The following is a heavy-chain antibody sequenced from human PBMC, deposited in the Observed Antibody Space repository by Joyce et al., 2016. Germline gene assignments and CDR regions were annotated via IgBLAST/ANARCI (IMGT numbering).Heavy chain of an antibody. J-gene: IGHJ6*02. CDR1: GGAFSNFT. Sequence: QVLLVQSGATVKRPGFSLRVSSKSSGGAFSNFTVNWVRQASGQRLEWMGGSILFFGAAKYADHFQCGVTLAADLSTLTADMELSCLTSADTAVYYCARGGTSSDHYFFYTLDVWGPGTTVIVSS. CDR2: SILFFGAA. D-gene: IGHD1-14*01. V-gene: IGHV1-69*01. CDR3: ARGGTSSDHYFFYTLDV.